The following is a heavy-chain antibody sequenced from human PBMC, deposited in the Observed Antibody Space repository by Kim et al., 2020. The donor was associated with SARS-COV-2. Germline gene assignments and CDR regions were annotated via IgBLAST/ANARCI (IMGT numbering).Heavy chain of an antibody. CDR1: GFTFSSSS. CDR2: INSVGNSI. CDR3: ARWGDTAAAAKNWFDP. V-gene: IGHV3-21*01. D-gene: IGHD6-13*01. J-gene: IGHJ5*02. Sequence: GGSLRLSCAASGFTFSSSSFNWVHQAPGKGLEWVSSINSVGNSIYYADSVKGRFTISRDNAKNSVFLQMNSLRAEDTAVYYCARWGDTAAAAKNWFDPWG.